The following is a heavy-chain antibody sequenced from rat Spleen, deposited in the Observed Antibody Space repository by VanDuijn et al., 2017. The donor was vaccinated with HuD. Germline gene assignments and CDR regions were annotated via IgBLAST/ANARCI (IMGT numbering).Heavy chain of an antibody. CDR3: AKDLDYSGDNWFGY. CDR1: GFIFSDYG. D-gene: IGHD1-1*01. J-gene: IGHJ3*01. V-gene: IGHV5-20*01. CDR2: ISYDGGST. Sequence: EVQLVESGGGLVQPGRSMKLSCAASGFIFSDYGMAWVLQAPTKGLEWVASISYDGGSTYYRDSVKGRFTISSDNAKSTLYLQMESLRSEDTATYYCAKDLDYSGDNWFGYWGQGTLVTVSS.